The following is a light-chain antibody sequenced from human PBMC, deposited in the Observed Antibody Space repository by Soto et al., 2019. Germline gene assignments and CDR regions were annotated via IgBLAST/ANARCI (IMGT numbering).Light chain of an antibody. CDR2: DAS. J-gene: IGKJ5*01. V-gene: IGKV3D-15*01. CDR3: QQYNNWPIT. CDR1: QSVSSSY. Sequence: EIVMTQSPTILSVSPGERATRSCRASQSVSSSYLAWYQQKPGQAPRLLIYDASTRATGTPTRFSGSGSGTKFTLSISSLQSEDFAVYYCQQYNNWPITFGQGTRLEIK.